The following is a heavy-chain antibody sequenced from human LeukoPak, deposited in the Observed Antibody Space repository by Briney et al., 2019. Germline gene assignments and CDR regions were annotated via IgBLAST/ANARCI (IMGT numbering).Heavy chain of an antibody. D-gene: IGHD3-3*01. Sequence: SETLSLTCAVYGGSFSGYYWSWIRQPPGKGLVWIGEINHSGSTNYNPSLKSRVTIPVDTSKNQFSLKLGAVNAENRADNYSASSEANYGSWSGYYGWFDSWGPGTLVTVSS. V-gene: IGHV4-34*01. J-gene: IGHJ5*01. CDR3: ASSEANYGSWSGYYGWFDS. CDR2: INHSGST. CDR1: GGSFSGYY.